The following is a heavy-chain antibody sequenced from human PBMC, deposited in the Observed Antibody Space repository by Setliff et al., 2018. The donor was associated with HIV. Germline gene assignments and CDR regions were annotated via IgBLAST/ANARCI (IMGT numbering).Heavy chain of an antibody. J-gene: IGHJ4*02. D-gene: IGHD3-10*01. V-gene: IGHV3-30*03. CDR1: GFSFNTYG. Sequence: PGGSLRLPCKGSGFSFNTYGMHWVRQAPGKGLEWLARIPYDGSGKYYADSVEDRFTISRDNSKTTLFLQMNSLRGEDPAIYYCARIYFGGAHFHWGQGTLVTVSS. CDR2: IPYDGSGK. CDR3: ARIYFGGAHFH.